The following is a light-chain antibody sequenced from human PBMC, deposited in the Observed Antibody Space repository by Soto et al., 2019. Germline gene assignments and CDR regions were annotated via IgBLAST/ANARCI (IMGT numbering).Light chain of an antibody. J-gene: IGKJ1*01. V-gene: IGKV3-11*01. CDR3: QQYSKWPQT. CDR1: QSVSSY. CDR2: DAS. Sequence: EIVLTQSPATLSLSPGERATLSCRASQSVSSYLAWYQQKPGQAPRLLIYDASNRATGIPARFSGSGSGTEFILTISSLQSEDFAVYYCQQYSKWPQTFGQGTKVDI.